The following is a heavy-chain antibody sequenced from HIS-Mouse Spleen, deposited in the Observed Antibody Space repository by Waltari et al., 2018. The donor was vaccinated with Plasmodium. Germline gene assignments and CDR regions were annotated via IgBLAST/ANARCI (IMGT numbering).Heavy chain of an antibody. V-gene: IGHV3-53*01. Sequence: EVQLVESGGGLIQPGGSLRLSCAASGFTVSSNYMSWVRQAPGKGLECVSFIYSGGSTYYADAVKGRFTIARDKSKNTLYLQMNSLRAEDTAVYYCARRGGSSSRRYYFDYWGQGTLVTVSS. CDR2: IYSGGST. CDR1: GFTVSSNY. J-gene: IGHJ4*02. D-gene: IGHD6-13*01. CDR3: ARRGGSSSRRYYFDY.